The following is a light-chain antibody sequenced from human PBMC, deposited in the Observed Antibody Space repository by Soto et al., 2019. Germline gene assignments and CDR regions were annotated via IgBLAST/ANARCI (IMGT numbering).Light chain of an antibody. CDR1: QSISSW. J-gene: IGKJ1*01. CDR3: QQYNSYST. Sequence: DIHMNQAPSTLSASVGYRVTITCRASQSISSWLAWYQQKPGKAPKLLIYDASSLESGVPSRFSGSGSGTEFTLTISSLQPDDFATHYCQQYNSYSTFGQGTKVDIK. V-gene: IGKV1-5*01. CDR2: DAS.